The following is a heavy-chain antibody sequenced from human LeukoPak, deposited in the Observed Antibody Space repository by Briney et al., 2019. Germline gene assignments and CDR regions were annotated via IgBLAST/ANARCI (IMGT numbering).Heavy chain of an antibody. CDR1: GGSISSYY. CDR2: IYYSGST. D-gene: IGHD3-10*01. J-gene: IGHJ6*04. Sequence: SETLSLTCTVSGGSISSYYWNWIRQPPGKGLEWIGYIYYSGSTNYNPSLKSRVTISLDTSKNQFSLKLSSVTAADTAIYYCATDSGSYYGMDVWGKGTTVTVSS. CDR3: ATDSGSYYGMDV. V-gene: IGHV4-59*01.